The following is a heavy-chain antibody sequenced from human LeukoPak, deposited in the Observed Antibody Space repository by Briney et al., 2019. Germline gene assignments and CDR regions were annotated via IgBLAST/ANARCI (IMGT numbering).Heavy chain of an antibody. D-gene: IGHD2-2*01. V-gene: IGHV4-39*07. J-gene: IGHJ6*03. CDR1: GGSIGSSSYY. Sequence: PSETLSLTCTVSGGSIGSSSYYWGWIRQPPGKGLEWIGSIYYSGSTNYNPSLKSRVTISVDTSKNQFSLKLSSVTAADTAVYYCARDREVPAAIGHYMDVWGKGTTVTISS. CDR2: IYYSGST. CDR3: ARDREVPAAIGHYMDV.